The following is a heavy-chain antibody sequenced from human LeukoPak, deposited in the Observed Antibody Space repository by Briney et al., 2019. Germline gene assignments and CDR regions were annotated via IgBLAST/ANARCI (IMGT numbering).Heavy chain of an antibody. J-gene: IGHJ6*04. CDR2: ISSSGSTI. CDR1: GFTFKNYA. CDR3: AELGITMIGGV. V-gene: IGHV3-48*03. Sequence: PGGSLRLSCSASGFTFKNYAMGWVRQAPGKGLEWVSYISSSGSTIYYADSVKGRFTISRDNAKNSLYLQMNSLRAEDTAVYYCAELGITMIGGVWGKGTTVTISS. D-gene: IGHD3-10*02.